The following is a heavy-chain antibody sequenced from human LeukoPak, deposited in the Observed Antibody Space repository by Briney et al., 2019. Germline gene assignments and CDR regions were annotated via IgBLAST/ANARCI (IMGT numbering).Heavy chain of an antibody. V-gene: IGHV4-59*01. Sequence: SETLSLTCTVSGGSISRYYWSWLRQPPGKGLEWIGYIYYSGSTNYNPSLKSRVTISVDTSKNQFSLKLSSVTAADTAVYYCARVPSYYGSGSYSDLFFSYYYMDVWGKGTTVTVSS. J-gene: IGHJ6*03. D-gene: IGHD3-10*01. CDR2: IYYSGST. CDR1: GGSISRYY. CDR3: ARVPSYYGSGSYSDLFFSYYYMDV.